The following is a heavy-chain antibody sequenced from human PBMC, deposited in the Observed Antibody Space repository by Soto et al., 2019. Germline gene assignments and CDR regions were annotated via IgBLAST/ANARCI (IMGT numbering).Heavy chain of an antibody. CDR2: TYYRSKWYN. J-gene: IGHJ4*02. D-gene: IGHD6-13*01. V-gene: IGHV6-1*01. CDR3: ARGAAGSDYFDY. CDR1: GDSVSSNSAP. Sequence: SQTLSLTCPISGDSVSSNSAPWNWIRQSPSRGLEWLGRTYYRSKWYNDYAVSVKSLITINPDTSKNQFSLQLNSVTPEDTAVYYCARGAAGSDYFDYWGQGTLVTVSS.